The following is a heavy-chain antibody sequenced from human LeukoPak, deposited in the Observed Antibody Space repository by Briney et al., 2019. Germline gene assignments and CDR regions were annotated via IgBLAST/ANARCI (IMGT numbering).Heavy chain of an antibody. CDR2: IYTSGST. V-gene: IGHV4-4*07. CDR1: GGSISSYY. CDR3: ARHPETYYDSTVDY. J-gene: IGHJ4*02. Sequence: PSETLSLTCTVSGGSISSYYWSWIRQPAGKGLEWIGRIYTSGSTNYNPSLKTRVTMSLDTSKNQFSLKLRSVTAADTAVYYCARHPETYYDSTVDYWGQGTLVTVSS. D-gene: IGHD3-22*01.